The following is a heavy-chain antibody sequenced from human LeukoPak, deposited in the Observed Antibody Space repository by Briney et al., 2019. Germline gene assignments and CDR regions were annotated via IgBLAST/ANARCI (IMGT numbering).Heavy chain of an antibody. Sequence: PGGSLRLSCTTSGFTFGDYAMTWVRQAPGKGLEWVGFIRSKIYGGTPEYAASVKGRVTISRDESKSIAYLQMKSLKTEDTAMYYCTRVDYYFASGSYWPFDYWGQGALVTVSS. V-gene: IGHV3-49*04. D-gene: IGHD3-10*01. CDR1: GFTFGDYA. CDR2: IRSKIYGGTP. J-gene: IGHJ4*02. CDR3: TRVDYYFASGSYWPFDY.